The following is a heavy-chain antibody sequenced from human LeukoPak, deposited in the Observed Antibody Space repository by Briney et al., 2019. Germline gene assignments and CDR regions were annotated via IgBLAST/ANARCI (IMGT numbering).Heavy chain of an antibody. CDR1: GGSISSYY. D-gene: IGHD3-10*01. CDR2: IYYSGST. Sequence: SETLSLTCTVSGGSISSYYWSWIRQPPGKGLEWIGYIYYSGSTNYNPSLKSRVTISVDTSKNQFSLKLSSVTAADTAVYYCARKRVWFGDHGGDFDYWGQGTLVTVSS. V-gene: IGHV4-59*08. CDR3: ARKRVWFGDHGGDFDY. J-gene: IGHJ4*02.